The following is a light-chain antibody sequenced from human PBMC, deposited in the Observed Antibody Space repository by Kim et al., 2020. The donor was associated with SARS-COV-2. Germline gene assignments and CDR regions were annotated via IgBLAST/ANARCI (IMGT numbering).Light chain of an antibody. CDR2: DVS. CDR3: SSYTTSSAYVI. V-gene: IGLV2-14*03. J-gene: IGLJ2*01. CDR1: SSDVGGYNY. Sequence: QSALTQPASMSGSSGQSITISCTGSSSDVGGYNYVSWYQQQPGKAPKLLPFDVSNRPSGVSTRFSGSKSGNTASLTISGLQAEDEAFYHCSSYTTSSAYVIFGGGTKVTVL.